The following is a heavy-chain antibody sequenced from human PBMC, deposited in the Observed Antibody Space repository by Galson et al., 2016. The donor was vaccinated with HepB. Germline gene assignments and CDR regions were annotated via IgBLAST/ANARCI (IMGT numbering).Heavy chain of an antibody. CDR1: GYIFSDYY. Sequence: SLRLSCAASGYIFSDYYINWIRQAPGKGLEWLAYISPGSETIYYGDSVRGRFTISRDNAKNSLSLQMNSLRDEDTAVYYCARAFDCSGGGCYLAFDSWGQGTRVTVSS. D-gene: IGHD2-15*01. CDR2: ISPGSETI. CDR3: ARAFDCSGGGCYLAFDS. V-gene: IGHV3-11*01. J-gene: IGHJ4*02.